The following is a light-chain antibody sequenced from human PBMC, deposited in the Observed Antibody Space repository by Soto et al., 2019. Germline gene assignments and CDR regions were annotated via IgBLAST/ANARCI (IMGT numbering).Light chain of an antibody. CDR1: QSISHNY. Sequence: EIVLTQSPATLSLSPGERATLSCRTSQSISHNYLAWYQQTPRQAPRLLIYGATSMATGVPDRFRGSGSGTDFTLTINGLQPEDFALYYCQHYDSSPRTFGPGTRVDVK. V-gene: IGKV3-20*01. CDR2: GAT. J-gene: IGKJ1*01. CDR3: QHYDSSPRT.